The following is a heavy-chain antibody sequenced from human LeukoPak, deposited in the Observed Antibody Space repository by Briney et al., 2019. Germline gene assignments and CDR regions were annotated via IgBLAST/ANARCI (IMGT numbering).Heavy chain of an antibody. Sequence: ASVKVSCKASGYTFTNYEVHWVRQAPGQGLEWMGVINPDGTTGYAQKFQGRVTMTRDTSTGTVYVDLSSLRSEDTAVYYCARDYTGRPFDHWGQGTLVTVSS. CDR3: ARDYTGRPFDH. CDR1: GYTFTNYE. D-gene: IGHD1-26*01. CDR2: INPDGTT. J-gene: IGHJ4*02. V-gene: IGHV1-46*01.